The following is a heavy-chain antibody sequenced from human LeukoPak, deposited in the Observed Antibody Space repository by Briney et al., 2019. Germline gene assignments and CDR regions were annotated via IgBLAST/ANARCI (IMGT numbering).Heavy chain of an antibody. CDR2: INPNSGGT. J-gene: IGHJ4*02. V-gene: IGHV1-2*02. D-gene: IGHD3-9*01. Sequence: ASVKVSCKASGYTFTGYYMHWVRRAPGQGLEWMGWINPNSGGTNYAQKFQGRVTMTRDTSISTAYMELSRLRSDDTAVYYCARGYDILTGIYYFDYWGQGTLVTVSS. CDR3: ARGYDILTGIYYFDY. CDR1: GYTFTGYY.